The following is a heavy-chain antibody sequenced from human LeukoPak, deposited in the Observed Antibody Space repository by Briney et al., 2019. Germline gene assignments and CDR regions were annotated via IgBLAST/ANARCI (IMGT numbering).Heavy chain of an antibody. CDR1: AYTFTSYG. J-gene: IGHJ4*02. Sequence: ASMKVSCKASAYTFTSYGINWLRQAPGQGLEWMGWISVYNGNTKFAQKFQARVTMTTDTSTSTAYMELRSLRSDDTAVYYCARDPIAVRPAHFDYWRQGNLVPVSS. D-gene: IGHD6-19*01. CDR3: ARDPIAVRPAHFDY. V-gene: IGHV1-18*01. CDR2: ISVYNGNT.